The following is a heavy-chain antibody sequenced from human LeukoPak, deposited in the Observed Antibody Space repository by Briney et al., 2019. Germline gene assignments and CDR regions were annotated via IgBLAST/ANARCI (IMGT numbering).Heavy chain of an antibody. V-gene: IGHV3-21*01. CDR3: ARIERGTFDY. D-gene: IGHD1/OR15-1a*01. Sequence: PGGSLRLSCAASGFTFSSYSMNWVRQAPGKGLEWVSSISSSSSYIYYADSVKGRFTISRDNAKNSLYLQINSLRAEDTAVYYCARIERGTFDYWGQGTLVTVSS. CDR1: GFTFSSYS. J-gene: IGHJ4*02. CDR2: ISSSSSYI.